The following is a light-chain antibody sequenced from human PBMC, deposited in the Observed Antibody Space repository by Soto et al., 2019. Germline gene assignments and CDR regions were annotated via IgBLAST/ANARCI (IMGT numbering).Light chain of an antibody. CDR3: QQYNTYSRWT. CDR2: KAS. CDR1: QSISTW. V-gene: IGKV1-5*03. Sequence: DIQMTQSPSTLSASVGDRVTITCRASQSISTWLAWYQQKPGKAPKLLIYKASSLESGVPSRFSGSGSGTEFNITISSLQPDDFATYHCQQYNTYSRWTFGQGTKVEVK. J-gene: IGKJ1*01.